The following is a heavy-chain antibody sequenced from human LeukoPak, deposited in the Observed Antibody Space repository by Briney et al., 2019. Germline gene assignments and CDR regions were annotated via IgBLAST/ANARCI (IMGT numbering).Heavy chain of an antibody. CDR3: ALLAVASDFDY. J-gene: IGHJ4*02. CDR1: GFIFSSYW. CDR2: IKQDGGEK. Sequence: PGGSLRLSCAASGFIFSSYWMSWVRQAPGKGLEWVANIKQDGGEKYYVDSVKGRFTISRDNTKNSLYLQMNSLRVEDTGVYYCALLAVASDFDYWGQGALVTVSS. V-gene: IGHV3-7*01. D-gene: IGHD6-19*01.